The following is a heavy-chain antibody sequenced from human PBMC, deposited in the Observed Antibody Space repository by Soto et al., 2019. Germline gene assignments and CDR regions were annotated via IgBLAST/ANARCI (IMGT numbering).Heavy chain of an antibody. Sequence: GGSLRLSCAASGFTFSSYAMSWVRQAPGKGLEWVSAISGSGGSTYYADSVKGRFTISRDNSKNTLYLQMNSLRAEDTAVYYCARAREGADYDYYYGMDVWGKGTTVTVSS. CDR1: GFTFSSYA. CDR2: ISGSGGST. CDR3: ARAREGADYDYYYGMDV. V-gene: IGHV3-23*01. J-gene: IGHJ6*04.